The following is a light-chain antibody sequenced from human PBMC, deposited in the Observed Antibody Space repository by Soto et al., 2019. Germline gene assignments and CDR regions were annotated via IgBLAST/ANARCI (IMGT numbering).Light chain of an antibody. J-gene: IGLJ2*01. CDR1: SSDVGGYNY. Sequence: QSALTQPPSASGSPGQSVTISCTGTSSDVGGYNYVSWYQQHPSKAPKLMIYEVSKRPSGVPDRFSGSKSGNTASLTVSGLQAEDEADYYCSSYAGSKYVVFGGGTKLTVL. CDR2: EVS. V-gene: IGLV2-8*01. CDR3: SSYAGSKYVV.